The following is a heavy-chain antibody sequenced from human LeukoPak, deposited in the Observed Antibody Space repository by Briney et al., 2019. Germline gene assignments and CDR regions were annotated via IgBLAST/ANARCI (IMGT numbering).Heavy chain of an antibody. CDR1: GYTFTGYY. V-gene: IGHV1-2*02. J-gene: IGHJ6*03. CDR3: ARDGVRGSYYYYYYMDV. D-gene: IGHD3-10*01. Sequence: ASVKVSCKASGYTFTGYYMHWVRQAPGQGLEWMGWINPNSGGTNYAQKFQGRVTMTRDTSISTAYMELSRLRSDDTAVYYCARDGVRGSYYYYYYMDVWGKGTTVTISS. CDR2: INPNSGGT.